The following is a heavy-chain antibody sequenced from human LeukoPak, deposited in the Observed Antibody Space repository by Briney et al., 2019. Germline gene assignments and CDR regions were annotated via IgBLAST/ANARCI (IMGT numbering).Heavy chain of an antibody. Sequence: ASVTVSCKASGYTFTGYYIHWVRQAPGQGLEWMGWINPNSGGTNYAQKFQGRVTMTRDTSISTAYMELSRLRSDDTAVYYCATPSPPYSSLSWGQGTLVTVSS. D-gene: IGHD6-13*01. CDR3: ATPSPPYSSLS. V-gene: IGHV1-2*02. CDR2: INPNSGGT. J-gene: IGHJ4*02. CDR1: GYTFTGYY.